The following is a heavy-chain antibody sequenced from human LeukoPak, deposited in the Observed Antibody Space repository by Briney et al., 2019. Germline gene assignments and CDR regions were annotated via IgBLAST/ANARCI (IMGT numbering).Heavy chain of an antibody. J-gene: IGHJ4*02. CDR2: MNPNSGNT. Sequence: ASVTVSCKASGYTFTSYDINWVRQATGQGLEWMGWMNPNSGNTGYAQKFQGRVTMTRNTSISTAYMELSSLRSEDTAVYYCATGISSSIAARPYYFDYWGQGTLVTVSS. D-gene: IGHD6-6*01. CDR1: GYTFTSYD. CDR3: ATGISSSIAARPYYFDY. V-gene: IGHV1-8*01.